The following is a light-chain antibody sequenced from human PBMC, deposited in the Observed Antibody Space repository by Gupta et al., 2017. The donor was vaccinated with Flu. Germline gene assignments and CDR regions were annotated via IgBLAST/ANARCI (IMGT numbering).Light chain of an antibody. V-gene: IGLV2-23*01. CDR2: EDK. CDR1: VSDVGSDNY. CDR3: DSYVEITNSCV. Sequence: ITISCTGIVSDVGSDNYVYWYQHDPAKAPNLLIYEDKTRRSGVANRFSGSKSGTTASVTITGLQAEDEADYYCDSYVEITNSCVFGTGTKVTVL. J-gene: IGLJ1*01.